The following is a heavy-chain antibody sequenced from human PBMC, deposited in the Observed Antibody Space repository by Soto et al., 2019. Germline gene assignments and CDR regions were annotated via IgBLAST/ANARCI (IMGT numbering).Heavy chain of an antibody. CDR3: AKDQGGSYYHYCGMDV. Sequence: QVQLVESGGGVVQPGRSLRLSCAASGFTFSSYGMHWVRQAPGKGLEWVAVISYDGSNKYYADSVKGRFTISRDNSKNTLYLQMNSLRAEDTAVYYCAKDQGGSYYHYCGMDVWGQGTTVTVSS. CDR1: GFTFSSYG. D-gene: IGHD1-26*01. CDR2: ISYDGSNK. J-gene: IGHJ6*02. V-gene: IGHV3-30*18.